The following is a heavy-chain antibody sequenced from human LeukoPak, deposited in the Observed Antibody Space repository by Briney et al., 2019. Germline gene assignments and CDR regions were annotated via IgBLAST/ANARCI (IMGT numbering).Heavy chain of an antibody. CDR3: AKDWNLRSKNGYYSDY. J-gene: IGHJ4*02. Sequence: PGASLRLSCAASGFTFSSYAMSWVRQAPGKGLEWVSAISGSGGSTYYADSVKGRFTISRDNSKNTLYLQMNSLRAEDTAVYYCAKDWNLRSKNGYYSDYWGQGTLVTVSS. CDR1: GFTFSSYA. CDR2: ISGSGGST. V-gene: IGHV3-23*01. D-gene: IGHD4-17*01.